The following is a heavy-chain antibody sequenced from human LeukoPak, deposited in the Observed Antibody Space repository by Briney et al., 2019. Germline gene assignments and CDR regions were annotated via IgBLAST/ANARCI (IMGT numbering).Heavy chain of an antibody. CDR1: GGSISSGSYY. V-gene: IGHV4-61*01. D-gene: IGHD1-26*01. J-gene: IGHJ5*02. Sequence: PSETLSLTCTVSGGSISSGSYYWSWIRQPPGKGLEWIGYIYYSGNTNYNPSLKSRVTISVDTSKNQFSLKLSPVTAADTAVYYCARALFGETYYSTWGQGTLVTVSS. CDR2: IYYSGNT. CDR3: ARALFGETYYST.